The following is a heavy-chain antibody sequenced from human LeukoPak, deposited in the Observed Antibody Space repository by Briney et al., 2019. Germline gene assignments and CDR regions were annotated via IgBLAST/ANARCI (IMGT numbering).Heavy chain of an antibody. CDR3: ARGDVVVIGYDAFDI. CDR1: GFTFSTYT. V-gene: IGHV3-48*04. J-gene: IGHJ3*02. CDR2: ISSSGSTI. Sequence: GGSLRLSCAASGFTFSTYTMSWVRQAPGKGLEWVSYISSSGSTIYYADSVKGRFTISRDNAKNSLYLQMNSLRAEDTAVYYCARGDVVVIGYDAFDIWGQGTMVTVSS. D-gene: IGHD2-21*01.